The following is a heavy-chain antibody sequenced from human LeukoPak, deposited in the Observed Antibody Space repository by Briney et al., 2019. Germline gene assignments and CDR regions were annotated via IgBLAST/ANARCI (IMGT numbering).Heavy chain of an antibody. CDR1: GFTFSSYS. V-gene: IGHV3-21*01. CDR2: ISSSSSYI. D-gene: IGHD6-13*01. J-gene: IGHJ4*02. CDR3: ARSGWDSSSWFVY. Sequence: PGGSLRLSCAASGFTFSSYSMNWVRQAPGKGLEWVSSISSSSSYIYYADSVKGRFTISRDNAKNSLYLQMNSLRAEDTAVYYCARSGWDSSSWFVYWGQGTLVTVSS.